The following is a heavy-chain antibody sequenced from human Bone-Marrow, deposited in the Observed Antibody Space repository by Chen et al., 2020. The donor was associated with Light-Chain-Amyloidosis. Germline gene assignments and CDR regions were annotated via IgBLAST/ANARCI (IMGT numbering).Heavy chain of an antibody. V-gene: IGHV5-51*01. Sequence: EVQLEQSGPEVKKPGESLKISCKGSGYTFPNYWIGWVRQMPGKGLEWMGVIYPDDPDARYSPSFEGQVTISADKSITTAYLQWRSLKASDTAMYYCARRRYGYNFDYWGQGTLVTVSS. CDR3: ARRRYGYNFDY. CDR2: IYPDDPDA. J-gene: IGHJ4*02. CDR1: GYTFPNYW. D-gene: IGHD5-12*01.